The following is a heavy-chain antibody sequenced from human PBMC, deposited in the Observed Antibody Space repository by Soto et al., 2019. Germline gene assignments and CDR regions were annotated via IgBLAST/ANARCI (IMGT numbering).Heavy chain of an antibody. D-gene: IGHD2-15*01. J-gene: IGHJ6*02. Sequence: PGESLKISCQGTGYRFSSSWIGWVRQEPGKGLEWLGNVYPSDSDVRYSPAFEGQVTISADNSINTAYLQLLNLKASDTAMYYCARNSRYCSGGSGYSGTYYYGMDVWGQGTTVTVSS. V-gene: IGHV5-51*01. CDR3: ARNSRYCSGGSGYSGTYYYGMDV. CDR2: VYPSDSDV. CDR1: GYRFSSSW.